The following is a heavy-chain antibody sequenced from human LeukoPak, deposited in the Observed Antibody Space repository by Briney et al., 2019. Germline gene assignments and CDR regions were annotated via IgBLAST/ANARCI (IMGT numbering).Heavy chain of an antibody. CDR3: ARLESMVRGIVDY. CDR1: GFTFSRYS. D-gene: IGHD3-10*01. V-gene: IGHV3-48*01. Sequence: GGSLRLSCAASGFTFSRYSMNWVRQAPGKGLEWDSYISSSSSTVYYADSLKGRFTISRDNAKNSLYLQMNSLRAEDTAVYYCARLESMVRGIVDYWGQGTLVTVSS. J-gene: IGHJ4*02. CDR2: ISSSSSTV.